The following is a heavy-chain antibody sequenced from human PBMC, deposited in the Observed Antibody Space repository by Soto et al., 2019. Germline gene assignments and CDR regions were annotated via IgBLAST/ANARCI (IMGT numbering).Heavy chain of an antibody. Sequence: SETLSLTCTVSGGSISSGGYYWSWIRQHPGKGLEWIGYIYYSGSTYYNPSLKSRVTISVDTSKNQFSLKLSSVTAADTAVYYCARVRPYSSGYYIPGYYFDYWGQGTLVTVSS. J-gene: IGHJ4*02. CDR1: GGSISSGGYY. D-gene: IGHD3-22*01. CDR2: IYYSGST. CDR3: ARVRPYSSGYYIPGYYFDY. V-gene: IGHV4-31*03.